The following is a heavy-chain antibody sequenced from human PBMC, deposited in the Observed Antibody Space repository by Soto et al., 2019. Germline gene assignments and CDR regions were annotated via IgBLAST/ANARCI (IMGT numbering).Heavy chain of an antibody. CDR2: IDPSDYYT. CDR1: GYSFTSYW. J-gene: IGHJ6*02. V-gene: IGHV5-10-1*01. CDR3: ALNPDYYYYGMDV. Sequence: GEFLKISCKGSGYSFTSYWISWVRQMPGKGLEWMGRIDPSDYYTNYSPSFQGHVTISADKSISTAYLQWSSLKASDTAMYYCALNPDYYYYGMDVWGQGTTVTVSS.